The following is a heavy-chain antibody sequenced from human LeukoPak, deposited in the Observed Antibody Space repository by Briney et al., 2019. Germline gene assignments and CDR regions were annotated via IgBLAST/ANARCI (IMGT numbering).Heavy chain of an antibody. CDR3: ARRLGELSLYFDY. CDR2: ISGSGGST. D-gene: IGHD3-16*02. J-gene: IGHJ4*02. Sequence: GGSLRLSCAASGFTFSSYAMSWVRQAPGKGLEWVSAISGSGGSTYYADSVKGRFTISRDNSKNTLYLQMHSLRAEDTAVYYCARRLGELSLYFDYWGQGTLVTVSS. CDR1: GFTFSSYA. V-gene: IGHV3-23*01.